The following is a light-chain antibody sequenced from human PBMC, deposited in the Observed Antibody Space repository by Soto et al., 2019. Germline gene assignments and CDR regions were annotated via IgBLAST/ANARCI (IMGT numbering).Light chain of an antibody. Sequence: EVVLTQSPVTLSLSPGERASLSCRASQTVISTHLAWYQQKPGQAPRLLIYATSNRATGIPDRFSGSGSGRDFTLTIDRLEPEDFAVYYCQQYDSSSVTFGQGTRLEIK. J-gene: IGKJ5*01. V-gene: IGKV3-20*01. CDR2: ATS. CDR1: QTVISTH. CDR3: QQYDSSSVT.